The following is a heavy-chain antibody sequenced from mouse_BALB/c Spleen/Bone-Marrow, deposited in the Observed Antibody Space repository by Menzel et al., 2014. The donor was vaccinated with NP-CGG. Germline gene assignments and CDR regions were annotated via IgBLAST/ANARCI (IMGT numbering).Heavy chain of an antibody. V-gene: IGHV14-3*02. Sequence: VQLQQPGAELVKPGASVKLSCTASGFNIKDTYMHWVKQRPEQGLEWIGRIDPANGNTKYDPKFQGKATITADTSSNTAYLQLSRLTSEDATVYYCSRYYYGSSLFAYRGQGTTPTVSS. CDR3: SRYYYGSSLFAY. D-gene: IGHD1-1*01. CDR1: GFNIKDTY. CDR2: IDPANGNT. J-gene: IGHJ2*01.